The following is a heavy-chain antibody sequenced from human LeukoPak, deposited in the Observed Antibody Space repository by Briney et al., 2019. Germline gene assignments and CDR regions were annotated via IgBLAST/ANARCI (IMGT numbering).Heavy chain of an antibody. Sequence: GESLKISCAASGFTFSSYSMNWVRQAPGKGLEWVSSISSSSSYIYYADSVKGRFTISRDNAKNSLYLQMNSLRAEDTAVYYCARARGWYLAFDIWGQGTMVTVSS. CDR2: ISSSSSYI. V-gene: IGHV3-21*01. D-gene: IGHD6-19*01. J-gene: IGHJ3*02. CDR1: GFTFSSYS. CDR3: ARARGWYLAFDI.